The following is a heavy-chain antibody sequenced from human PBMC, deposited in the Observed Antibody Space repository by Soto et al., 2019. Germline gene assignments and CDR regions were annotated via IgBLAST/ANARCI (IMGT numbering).Heavy chain of an antibody. D-gene: IGHD1-7*01. V-gene: IGHV1-24*01. CDR3: ATAWNYFFWFDP. Sequence: ASVKVSCKVSGYTLTELSMHWVRQAPGKGLEWMGGFDPEDGETIYAQKFQGRVTMTEDTSTGTAYMELSSLRSEDTAVYYCATAWNYFFWFDPWGQGTLVTVSS. J-gene: IGHJ5*02. CDR1: GYTLTELS. CDR2: FDPEDGET.